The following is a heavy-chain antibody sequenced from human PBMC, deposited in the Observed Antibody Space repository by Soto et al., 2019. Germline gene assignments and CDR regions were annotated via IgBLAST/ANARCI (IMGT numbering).Heavy chain of an antibody. Sequence: QVQLQESGPGLVKPSETLSLTCTVSGGSVSSGSYYWSWIRQPPGKGLEWIGYIYYSGSTNYNPSLKSRVTISVDTSKNQFSLKLSSVTAPDTAVYYCARDRGDEGYDYWGQGTLVTVSS. CDR2: IYYSGST. D-gene: IGHD3-10*01. CDR3: ARDRGDEGYDY. J-gene: IGHJ4*02. CDR1: GGSVSSGSYY. V-gene: IGHV4-61*01.